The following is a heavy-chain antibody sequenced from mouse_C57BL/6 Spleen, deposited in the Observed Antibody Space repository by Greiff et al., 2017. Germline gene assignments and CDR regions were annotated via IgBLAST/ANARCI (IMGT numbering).Heavy chain of an antibody. V-gene: IGHV1-85*01. Sequence: VQWVESGPELVKPGASVKLSCKASGYTFTSYDINWVKQRPGQGLEWIGWIYPRDGSTKYNEKFKGKATVTVDTSSSTAYMELHSLTSEDSAVYFCAAYYSNAWFAYWGQGTLVTVSA. CDR1: GYTFTSYD. D-gene: IGHD2-5*01. CDR3: AAYYSNAWFAY. CDR2: IYPRDGST. J-gene: IGHJ3*01.